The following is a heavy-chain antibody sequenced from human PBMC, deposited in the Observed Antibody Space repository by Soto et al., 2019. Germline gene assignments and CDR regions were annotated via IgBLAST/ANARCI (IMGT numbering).Heavy chain of an antibody. CDR2: IWYDGSNK. J-gene: IGHJ6*02. V-gene: IGHV3-33*01. CDR3: ARELGYCSGGSCHYGMDV. Sequence: GESLKISCAASGFTFSSYGMHWVRQAPGKGLEWVAVIWYDGSNKYYADSVKGRFTISRDNSKNTLYLQMNSLRAEDTAVYYCARELGYCSGGSCHYGMDVWGQGTTVTVSS. CDR1: GFTFSSYG. D-gene: IGHD2-15*01.